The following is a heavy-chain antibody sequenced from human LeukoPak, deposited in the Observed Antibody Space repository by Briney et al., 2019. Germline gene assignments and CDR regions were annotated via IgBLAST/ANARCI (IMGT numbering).Heavy chain of an antibody. J-gene: IGHJ6*03. CDR1: GFTFSSYA. D-gene: IGHD5-18*01. Sequence: HPGGSLRLSCAASGFTFSSYAMSWVRPAPGKGLEWVSAISGSGGSTYYADSVKGRFTISRDNSKNTLYLQMNSLRAEDTAVYYCAKDPLPIQLWLGYYMDVWGKGTTVTVSS. CDR2: ISGSGGST. CDR3: AKDPLPIQLWLGYYMDV. V-gene: IGHV3-23*01.